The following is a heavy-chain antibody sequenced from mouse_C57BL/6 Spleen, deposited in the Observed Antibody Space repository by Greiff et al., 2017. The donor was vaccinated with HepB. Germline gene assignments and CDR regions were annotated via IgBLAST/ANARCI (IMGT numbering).Heavy chain of an antibody. Sequence: VQLQQPGAELVRPGTSVKLSCKASGYTFTSYWMHWVKQRPGQGLEWIGVIDPSDSYTNYNQKFKGKATLTVDTSSSTAYMQLSSLTSEDSAVYYCARSRWAEYGGQGTTITVSS. CDR2: IDPSDSYT. V-gene: IGHV1-59*01. CDR1: GYTFTSYW. J-gene: IGHJ2*01. CDR3: ARSRWAEY. D-gene: IGHD1-1*02.